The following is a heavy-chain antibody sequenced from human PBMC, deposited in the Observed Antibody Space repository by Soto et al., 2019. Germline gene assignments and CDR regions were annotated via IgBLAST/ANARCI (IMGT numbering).Heavy chain of an antibody. Sequence: TLSVTCTVSGGSIISYYWSWIRQPPWKGLEWIGYIYYSGSTNYNPSLKSRVTISVDTSKNQFSLKLSSVTAADTAVYYCAXXXXXSGGSCYGWFDPWGQGTLVTVSS. CDR2: IYYSGST. CDR1: GGSIISYY. D-gene: IGHD2-15*01. CDR3: AXXXXXSGGSCYGWFDP. V-gene: IGHV4-59*01. J-gene: IGHJ5*02.